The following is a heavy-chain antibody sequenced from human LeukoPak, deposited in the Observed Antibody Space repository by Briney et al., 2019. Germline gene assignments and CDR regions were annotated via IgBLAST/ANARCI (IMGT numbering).Heavy chain of an antibody. D-gene: IGHD6-19*01. Sequence: ASVKVSCKASGYTFTSYGISWVRQAPGQGLEWMGWISAYNGNTNYAQKLQGRVTMTTDTSTSTAYMELRSLRSDDTAVYYCARDRAVAGTRYGMDVWGQGTTVTVSS. V-gene: IGHV1-18*01. CDR3: ARDRAVAGTRYGMDV. CDR1: GYTFTSYG. CDR2: ISAYNGNT. J-gene: IGHJ6*02.